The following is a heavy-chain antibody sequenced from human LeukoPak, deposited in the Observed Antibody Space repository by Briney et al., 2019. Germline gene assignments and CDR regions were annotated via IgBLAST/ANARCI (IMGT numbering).Heavy chain of an antibody. J-gene: IGHJ4*02. V-gene: IGHV3-48*04. CDR3: ASGVVAAFY. Sequence: PGGSLRLSCAASGFTFSSYSMNWVRQAPGKGLEWVSYISSSSSTIYYADSVKGRFTISRDNAKNSLYLQMNSLRAEDTAVYYCASGVVAAFYWGQGTLVTVSS. CDR2: ISSSSSTI. CDR1: GFTFSSYS. D-gene: IGHD3-22*01.